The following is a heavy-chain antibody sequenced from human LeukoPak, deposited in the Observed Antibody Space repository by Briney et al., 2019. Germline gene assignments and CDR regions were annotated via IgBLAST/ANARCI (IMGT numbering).Heavy chain of an antibody. CDR3: ARDGVAATKDAFDI. Sequence: PGGSLPTPCPALGFPFSSYGIDWVRQAPGKGPGGVGVIWYDGSNKYYAYSVKGRFSISRDNSKNTLYLQMNSLRAEDTAVYYCARDGVAATKDAFDIWGQGTMVTVSS. D-gene: IGHD6-13*01. CDR2: IWYDGSNK. V-gene: IGHV3-33*01. J-gene: IGHJ3*02. CDR1: GFPFSSYG.